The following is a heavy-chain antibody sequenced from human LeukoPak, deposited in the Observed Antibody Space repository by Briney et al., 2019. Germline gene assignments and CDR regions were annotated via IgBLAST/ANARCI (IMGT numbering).Heavy chain of an antibody. CDR3: TRDSGTYNWFDP. J-gene: IGHJ5*02. V-gene: IGHV3-73*01. Sequence: GGSLRLSCAASGFTFSGSAIHWVRQSTGKGLVWVGQIDKKDKGYATATAYAASVKGRFTISRDDSINTAYLQMKSLKTEDTALYYCTRDSGTYNWFDPWGQGTLVTVSS. CDR2: IDKKDKGYATAT. CDR1: GFTFSGSA. D-gene: IGHD1-26*01.